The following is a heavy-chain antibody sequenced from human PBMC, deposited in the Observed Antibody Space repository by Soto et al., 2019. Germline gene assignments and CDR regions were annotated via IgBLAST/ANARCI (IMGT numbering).Heavy chain of an antibody. D-gene: IGHD3-16*01. CDR1: GFTFSRYA. CDR2: ISSDGGST. V-gene: IGHV3-64D*06. Sequence: PGGSLRLSCSASGFTFSRYAMHWVRQAPGKGLEYVSAISSDGGSTYYADSAKGRFTISRDNSKNTLYLQMSSLRAEDTAVYYCVKGRGTGSDYGYFDYWGQGTMVTVSS. CDR3: VKGRGTGSDYGYFDY. J-gene: IGHJ4*02.